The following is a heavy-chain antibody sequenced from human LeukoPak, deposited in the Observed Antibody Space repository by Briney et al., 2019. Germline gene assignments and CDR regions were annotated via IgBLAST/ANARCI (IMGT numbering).Heavy chain of an antibody. V-gene: IGHV4-59*01. D-gene: IGHD3-9*01. CDR2: IFLSRST. CDR3: ARVRYSDVLTGYYGVGYFDY. Sequence: SETLSLTCTVSGGSISSYYWSWIRQPPGKGLEWIGYIFLSRSTHYNPSLKSRDTISVDTSKNQFSLKLSSVTAADTAVYYCARVRYSDVLTGYYGVGYFDYWGQGTLVSVST. J-gene: IGHJ4*02. CDR1: GGSISSYY.